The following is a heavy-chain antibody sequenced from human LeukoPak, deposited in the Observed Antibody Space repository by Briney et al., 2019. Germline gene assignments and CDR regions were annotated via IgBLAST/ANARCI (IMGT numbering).Heavy chain of an antibody. D-gene: IGHD6-19*01. J-gene: IGHJ4*02. V-gene: IGHV1-3*01. CDR2: INAGNGNT. CDR1: GNTFTDYA. CDR3: ARDSFGVAGRFDY. Sequence: GASVKVSCKASGNTFTDYAMHWVRQAPGQRPEWMGWINAGNGNTKYSQKFQGRVTITRDTSASTAYLELSSLRSEDTAVYYCARDSFGVAGRFDYWGQGTLVTVSS.